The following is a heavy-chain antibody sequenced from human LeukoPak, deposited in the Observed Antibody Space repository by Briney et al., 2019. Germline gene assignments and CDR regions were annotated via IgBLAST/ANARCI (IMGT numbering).Heavy chain of an antibody. CDR3: IREVQVRASASLGL. CDR1: GFTISGFW. Sequence: GGSLRLSCAASGFTISGFWMHWVRQVPGEGLVWVARMNSAGTTINYADSVEGRFTISRDNVRNTLHLQMNNLSLEDTALYFCIREVQVRASASLGLWGRGTLVTVS. D-gene: IGHD1-1*01. J-gene: IGHJ4*01. V-gene: IGHV3-74*01. CDR2: MNSAGTTI.